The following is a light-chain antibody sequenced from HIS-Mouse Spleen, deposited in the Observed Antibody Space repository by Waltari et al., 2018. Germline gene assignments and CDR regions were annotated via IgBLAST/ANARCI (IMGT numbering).Light chain of an antibody. J-gene: IGLJ2*01. Sequence: SYELTQPPSVSVSPGQTARITGYGYASPKKCDYWYQQKSGQAPVLVIYEDSERPSGIPERFSGSSSGTMATLTISGAQVEDEADYYCYSTDSSGNHRVFGGGTKLTVL. CDR1: ASPKKC. CDR2: EDS. CDR3: YSTDSSGNHRV. V-gene: IGLV3-10*01.